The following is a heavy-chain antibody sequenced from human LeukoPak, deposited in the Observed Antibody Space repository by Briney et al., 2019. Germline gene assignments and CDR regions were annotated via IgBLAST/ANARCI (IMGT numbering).Heavy chain of an antibody. CDR1: GFTFSSYA. CDR3: ARGFSWGSKDY. Sequence: GGSLRLSCAASGFTFSSYAMHWVRQAPGKGLEYVSAISSNGGSTYYANSVKGRFTISRDNSKNTLYLQMGSLRSEDTAVYYCARGFSWGSKDYWGQGTLVTVSS. J-gene: IGHJ4*02. D-gene: IGHD3-16*01. CDR2: ISSNGGST. V-gene: IGHV3-64*01.